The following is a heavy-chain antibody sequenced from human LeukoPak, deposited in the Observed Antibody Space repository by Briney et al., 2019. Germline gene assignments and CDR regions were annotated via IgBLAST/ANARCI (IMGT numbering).Heavy chain of an antibody. Sequence: KTSETLSLTCTVSGYSISSGYYWGWIRQPPGKGREWTGSIYHSGSTYYNPSLKSRVTISVDTSKNQFSLKLSSVTAADTAVYYCARDAIFGRTMVVGWFDPWGQGTLVTVSS. D-gene: IGHD3-9*01. CDR1: GYSISSGYY. V-gene: IGHV4-38-2*02. CDR3: ARDAIFGRTMVVGWFDP. CDR2: IYHSGST. J-gene: IGHJ5*02.